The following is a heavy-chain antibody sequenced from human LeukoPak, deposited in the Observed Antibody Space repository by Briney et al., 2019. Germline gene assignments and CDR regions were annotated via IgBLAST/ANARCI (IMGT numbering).Heavy chain of an antibody. D-gene: IGHD1-1*01. V-gene: IGHV3-66*01. CDR3: VRTGETERFEY. CDR2: FYPGGTT. J-gene: IGHJ4*02. CDR1: GFTASSNY. Sequence: GGSLRLSCAASGFTASSNYMIGVRQPPGMGLEWVSVFYPGGTTYYADSVKGRFSISRDNSKNMVYLQMNSLRVKDTAMYYCVRTGETERFEYWGQGALVTVSS.